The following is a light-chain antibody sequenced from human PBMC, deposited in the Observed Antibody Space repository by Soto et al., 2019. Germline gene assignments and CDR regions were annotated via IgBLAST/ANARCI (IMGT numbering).Light chain of an antibody. V-gene: IGKV1-13*02. CDR2: DAS. CDR3: QQFNSYPIT. Sequence: AIQVAQSPSSLSASVGDRVTITCRASQDIRGALAWYQQKPGKAPRLLIFDASTLETGVPSRFSGGGSGTDFTLTISSLQPEDFGTYYCQQFNSYPITFGHGTRLEIK. CDR1: QDIRGA. J-gene: IGKJ5*01.